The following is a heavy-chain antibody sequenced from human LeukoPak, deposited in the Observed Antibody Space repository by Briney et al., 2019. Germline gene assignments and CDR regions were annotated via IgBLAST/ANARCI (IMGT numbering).Heavy chain of an antibody. D-gene: IGHD5-12*01. V-gene: IGHV4-4*07. CDR1: GDSIDNYY. Sequence: PSETLSLTCTVSGDSIDNYYWNWIRQPAGKGLEWIGRIFSTGSPNYNPSLKSRVTMSVDTSKNQFSLKLASVTAADTAVYYCAGGVATSHHDAFDIWGQGTMVTVSS. J-gene: IGHJ3*02. CDR2: IFSTGSP. CDR3: AGGVATSHHDAFDI.